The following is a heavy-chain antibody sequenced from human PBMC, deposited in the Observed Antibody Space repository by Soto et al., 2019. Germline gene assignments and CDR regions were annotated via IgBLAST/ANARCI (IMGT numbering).Heavy chain of an antibody. D-gene: IGHD2-2*01. CDR1: GFTFRTFT. CDR3: TRDAGRDSCARGCFDP. V-gene: IGHV3-21*01. Sequence: WALRLSCAASGFTFRTFTWNWVPHAPGKGREGVSTIISNSPYIYYMDALRGRFTISRDNAENSLPLQMNSLRAEDPPPYSCTRDAGRDSCARGCFDPWGPGPMVTVSS. J-gene: IGHJ5*02. CDR2: IISNSPYI.